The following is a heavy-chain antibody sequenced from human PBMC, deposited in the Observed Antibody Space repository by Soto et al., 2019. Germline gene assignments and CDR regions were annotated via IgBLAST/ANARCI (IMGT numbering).Heavy chain of an antibody. CDR1: GYTLTELS. CDR2: FDPEDGET. J-gene: IGHJ6*02. V-gene: IGHV1-24*01. CDR3: ATGFDFWRGTHTYYYGMDV. Sequence: ASVKVSCKVSGYTLTELSMHWVRQAPGKGLEWMGGFDPEDGETIYAQKFQGRVTMTEDTSTDTAYMELSSLRSEDTAVYYCATGFDFWRGTHTYYYGMDVWGQGTTVTVS. D-gene: IGHD3-3*01.